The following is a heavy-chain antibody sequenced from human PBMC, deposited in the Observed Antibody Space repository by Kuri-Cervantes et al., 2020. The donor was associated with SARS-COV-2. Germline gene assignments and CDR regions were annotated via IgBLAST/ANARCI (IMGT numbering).Heavy chain of an antibody. V-gene: IGHV3-43D*03. J-gene: IGHJ1*01. Sequence: GESLKISCAASGFTFDDYAMHWVRQAPGKGLEWVSLISWDGGSTYYADSVKGRLTISRDNSKNSLYLQMNSLRAEDTALYYCAKDSGSYFRGSAEYFQHWGQGTLVTVSS. CDR2: ISWDGGST. D-gene: IGHD1-26*01. CDR1: GFTFDDYA. CDR3: AKDSGSYFRGSAEYFQH.